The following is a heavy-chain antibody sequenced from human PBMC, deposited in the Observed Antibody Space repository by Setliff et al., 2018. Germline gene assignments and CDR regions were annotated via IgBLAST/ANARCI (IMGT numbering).Heavy chain of an antibody. CDR3: VKDGVGPTYTYFFDY. CDR1: GFTFSNYA. J-gene: IGHJ4*02. CDR2: ISGSGDST. Sequence: GGSLRLSCVASGFTFSNYAMSWVRQAPGKGPEWVSTISGSGDSTYYADAMRGRFTISRGNSKNSLYLQAKGLRAEDTAVYYCVKDGVGPTYTYFFDYWGQGSQVTVSS. V-gene: IGHV3-23*01. D-gene: IGHD1-26*01.